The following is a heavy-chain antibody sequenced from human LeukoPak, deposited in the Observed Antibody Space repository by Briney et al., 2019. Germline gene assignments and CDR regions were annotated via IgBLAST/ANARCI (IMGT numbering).Heavy chain of an antibody. D-gene: IGHD2-2*01. CDR3: ARGETSSYDF. J-gene: IGHJ4*02. CDR1: GFTVSITY. V-gene: IGHV3-53*01. Sequence: PGGSLRLSCAASGFTVSITYMSWVRQAPGKGLEWVSVIYSGGNTYYAASVKGRFTISRDNSKNTVYLQMTSLRAEDTAVYYCARGETSSYDFWGQGTVVSVSS. CDR2: IYSGGNT.